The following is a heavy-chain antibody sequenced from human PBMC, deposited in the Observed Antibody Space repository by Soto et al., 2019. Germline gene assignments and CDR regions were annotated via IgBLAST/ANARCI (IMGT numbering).Heavy chain of an antibody. CDR3: ARVRTITGTTNFDD. D-gene: IGHD1-7*01. J-gene: IGHJ4*02. Sequence: GGSLRLSCAASGFTFSSYWMHWVRQAPGKGLVWVSRINSDGSSTSYADSVKGRFTISRDNAKNTLYLQMNSLRAEDTAVYYCARVRTITGTTNFDDWGQGTLVTVSS. V-gene: IGHV3-74*01. CDR2: INSDGSST. CDR1: GFTFSSYW.